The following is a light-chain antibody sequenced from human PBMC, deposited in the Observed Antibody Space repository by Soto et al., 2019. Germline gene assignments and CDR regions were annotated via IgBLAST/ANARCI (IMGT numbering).Light chain of an antibody. CDR2: YES. CDR1: QAISHY. Sequence: DIQMTQSPSSLSASVGDRVTITCQASQAISHYLNWYQQKPGKAPKLLIYYESNLETGVPSKFSGGGSGTHFVFTISSLQPEDVATYYCQQFYNLPWTFGQGTKVEIE. V-gene: IGKV1-33*01. J-gene: IGKJ1*01. CDR3: QQFYNLPWT.